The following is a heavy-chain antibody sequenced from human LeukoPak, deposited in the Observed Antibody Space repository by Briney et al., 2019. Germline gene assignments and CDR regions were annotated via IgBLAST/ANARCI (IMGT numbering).Heavy chain of an antibody. CDR3: AARIVVVPAASFDY. D-gene: IGHD2-2*01. V-gene: IGHV3-23*01. J-gene: IGHJ4*02. CDR2: ISGSGGST. CDR1: GFTFSSYA. Sequence: GGSLRLSCAASGFTFSSYAMSWVRQAPGKGLEWVSAISGSGGSTYYADSVKGRFTISRDNSKNMLYLQMNSLRAEDTAVYYCAARIVVVPAASFDYWGQGTLVTVSS.